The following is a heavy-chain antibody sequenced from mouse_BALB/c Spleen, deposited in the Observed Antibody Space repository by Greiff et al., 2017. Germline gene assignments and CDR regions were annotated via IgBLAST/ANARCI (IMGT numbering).Heavy chain of an antibody. D-gene: IGHD4-1*01. V-gene: IGHV5-15*02. CDR2: ISNLAYSI. Sequence: EVKLVESGGGLVQPGGSRKLSCAASGFTFSDYGMAWVRQAPGKGPEWVAFISNLAYSIYYADTVTGRFTISRENAKNTLYLEMSSLRSEDTAMYYCARAHGWDGGAWFAYWGQGTLVTVSA. CDR1: GFTFSDYG. CDR3: ARAHGWDGGAWFAY. J-gene: IGHJ3*01.